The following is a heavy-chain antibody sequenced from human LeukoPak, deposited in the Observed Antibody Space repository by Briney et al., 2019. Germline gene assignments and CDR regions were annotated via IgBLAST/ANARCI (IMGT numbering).Heavy chain of an antibody. Sequence: SETLSLTCTVSGGSISSSSYYWGWIRQPPGKGLEWIGSIYYSGSTYYNPSLKSRVTISVDTSKNQFSLKLSSVTAADTAVYYCALRDYGDYDLPNWFDPWGQGTLVTVSS. CDR3: ALRDYGDYDLPNWFDP. D-gene: IGHD4-17*01. CDR2: IYYSGST. J-gene: IGHJ5*02. V-gene: IGHV4-39*01. CDR1: GGSISSSSYY.